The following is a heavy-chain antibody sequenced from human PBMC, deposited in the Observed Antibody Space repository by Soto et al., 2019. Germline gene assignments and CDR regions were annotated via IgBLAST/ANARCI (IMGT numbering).Heavy chain of an antibody. CDR1: GFSLTTGGMG. CDR2: IYWDDDK. CDR3: AHSPRYYSDSRRQKAGAFDI. J-gene: IGHJ3*02. D-gene: IGHD3-22*01. V-gene: IGHV2-5*02. Sequence: SGPTLVNPTQTLTLTCTFSGFSLTTGGMGVAWIRQPPGKALEWLALIYWDDDKRYSPSLKSRLTITKDTSKNQVVLTVADMEAVDTATYYCAHSPRYYSDSRRQKAGAFDIWGPGTLVTVSS.